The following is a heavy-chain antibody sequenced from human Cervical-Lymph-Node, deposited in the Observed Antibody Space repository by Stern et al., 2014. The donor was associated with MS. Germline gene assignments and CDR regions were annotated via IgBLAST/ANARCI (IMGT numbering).Heavy chain of an antibody. D-gene: IGHD3-10*01. CDR2: IYPDDSDA. V-gene: IGHV5-51*01. CDR1: GYSFTNYW. CDR3: ARMWAVQGPRGNLPGYFQH. Sequence: EVQLVQSGAEVKKPGESLKISCKGSGYSFTNYWIGWVRQMPGNGLEWMGIIYPDDSDARYSPSFQGQVPISADKSINTAYLQWSSLKASDTAMYYCARMWAVQGPRGNLPGYFQHWGQGTLVTVSS. J-gene: IGHJ1*01.